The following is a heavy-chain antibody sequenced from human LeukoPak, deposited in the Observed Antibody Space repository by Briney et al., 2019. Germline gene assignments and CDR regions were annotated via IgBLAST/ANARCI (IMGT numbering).Heavy chain of an antibody. CDR1: GYTLTELS. V-gene: IGHV1-24*01. J-gene: IGHJ4*02. CDR2: FDPEDGET. D-gene: IGHD6-13*01. Sequence: ASVTVSCTVSGYTLTELSMHWVRQAPGKGLEWMGGFDPEDGETIYAQKFQGRVTMTEDTSTDTAYMELSSLRSEDTAVYYCATGLSSPHYYMDVWGQGTLVTVSS. CDR3: ATGLSSPHYYMDV.